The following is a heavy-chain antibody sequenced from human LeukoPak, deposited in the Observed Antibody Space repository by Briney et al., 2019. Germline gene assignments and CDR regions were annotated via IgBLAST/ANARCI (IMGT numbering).Heavy chain of an antibody. CDR2: ISGSGGST. D-gene: IGHD3-22*01. CDR3: AKGARLDYYDSSGYYDAFDI. V-gene: IGHV3-23*01. CDR1: GFTFSSYA. Sequence: PGGSLRLSCAASGFTFSSYAMSWVRQAPGKGLEWVSAISGSGGSTYYADSVKGRFTISRDNSKSTLYLQMNSLRAEDTAVYYCAKGARLDYYDSSGYYDAFDIWGQGTMVTVSS. J-gene: IGHJ3*02.